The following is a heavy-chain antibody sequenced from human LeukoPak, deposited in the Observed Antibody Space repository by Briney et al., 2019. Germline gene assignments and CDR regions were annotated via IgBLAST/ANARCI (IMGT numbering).Heavy chain of an antibody. CDR3: AKRASGSYGSGSPYTQPLDY. V-gene: IGHV3-69-1*01. CDR1: GFTFSIYN. CDR2: ISSSTTI. J-gene: IGHJ4*02. D-gene: IGHD3-10*01. Sequence: GGSLRLSCAASGFTFSIYNMNWVRQAPGKGLEWVSYISSSTTIYYADSVKGRFTISRDNSKNTLYLQMNSLRAEDTAVYYCAKRASGSYGSGSPYTQPLDYWGQGTLVTVSS.